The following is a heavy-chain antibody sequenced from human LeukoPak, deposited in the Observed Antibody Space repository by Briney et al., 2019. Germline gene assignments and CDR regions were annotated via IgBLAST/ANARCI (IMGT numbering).Heavy chain of an antibody. V-gene: IGHV3-30*02. CDR1: GFIFSSFG. CDR2: IRYDGSNK. Sequence: GGSLRLSCAASGFIFSSFGMHWVRQAPGKGLEWVAFIRYDGSNKYYADSVKGRFTISRDNSKNTLYLQMNSPRPEDTAIYYCAKDRGDYTNWFDPWGQGTLVTVSS. J-gene: IGHJ5*02. CDR3: AKDRGDYTNWFDP. D-gene: IGHD4-17*01.